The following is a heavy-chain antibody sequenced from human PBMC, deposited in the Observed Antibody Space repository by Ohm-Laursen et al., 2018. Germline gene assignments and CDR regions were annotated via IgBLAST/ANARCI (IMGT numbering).Heavy chain of an antibody. D-gene: IGHD6-6*01. CDR3: VLYSSFSVS. J-gene: IGHJ5*02. CDR1: GGSFSGYY. V-gene: IGHV4-34*01. CDR2: INHSGST. Sequence: GTLSLTCAVYGGSFSGYYWSWIRQPPGKGLEWIGEINHSGSTNYNPSLKSRVTISVDTSKNQFSLKLNSVTAADTALYYCVLYSSFSVSWGQGTLVTVSS.